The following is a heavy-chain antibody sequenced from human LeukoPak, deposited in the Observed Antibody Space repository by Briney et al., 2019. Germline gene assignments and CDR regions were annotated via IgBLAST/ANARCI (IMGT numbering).Heavy chain of an antibody. Sequence: GGSLRLSCAACGFTFSSYSMNWVRQAPGKGLEWVSSINSRSSYVYYADSVKGRFTISRNNAKNSLYLQMNSLRAEDTAVYYCARGPTMKMDVWGKGTTVTVSS. D-gene: IGHD3-22*01. CDR2: INSRSSYV. CDR3: ARGPTMKMDV. CDR1: GFTFSSYS. J-gene: IGHJ6*04. V-gene: IGHV3-21*01.